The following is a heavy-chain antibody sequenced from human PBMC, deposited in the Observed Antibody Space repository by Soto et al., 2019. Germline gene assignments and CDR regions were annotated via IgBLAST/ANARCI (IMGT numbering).Heavy chain of an antibody. CDR3: ARFDAAGSGSHH. D-gene: IGHD1-26*01. CDR1: GGTFSSYA. CDR2: IIPIFGTA. V-gene: IGHV1-69*13. J-gene: IGHJ4*02. Sequence: SVKVSCKASGGTFSSYAISWVRQVPGQGLEWMGGIIPIFGTANYAQKFQGRVTITADESTSTAYMELSSLRSEDTAVYYCARFDAAGSGSHHWGQGTLVTVSS.